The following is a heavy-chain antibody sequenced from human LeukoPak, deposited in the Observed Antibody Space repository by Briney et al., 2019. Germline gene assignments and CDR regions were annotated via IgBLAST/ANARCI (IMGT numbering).Heavy chain of an antibody. J-gene: IGHJ4*02. CDR2: ITGDGTST. CDR3: AKSRRDF. V-gene: IGHV3-74*01. CDR1: GFAFSESW. Sequence: QAGGSLRLSCVAAGFAFSESWMHWVRQAPGKVLEWGSPITGDGTSTDYADSVKGRFTVSRDNARTTLYLQMNSLRVEDTAVYFCAKSRRDFWGQGTLVTVSS.